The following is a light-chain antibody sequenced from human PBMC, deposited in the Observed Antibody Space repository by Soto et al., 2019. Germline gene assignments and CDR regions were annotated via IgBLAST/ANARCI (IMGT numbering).Light chain of an antibody. CDR2: GAS. Sequence: EIVLTQSPGTLSLSPGERVTLSCRASQSVSSSYLAWYQQKPGQAPRLLIYGASSRATGIPARFSGSGSGTDFTLTISRLEPEDFAVFYCQRFGTSPPWTFGQGTKVDIK. CDR1: QSVSSSY. CDR3: QRFGTSPPWT. J-gene: IGKJ1*01. V-gene: IGKV3-20*01.